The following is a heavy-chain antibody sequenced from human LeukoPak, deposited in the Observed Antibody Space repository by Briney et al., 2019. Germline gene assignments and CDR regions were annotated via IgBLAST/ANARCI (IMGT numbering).Heavy chain of an antibody. Sequence: SETLSLTCTVSGDSISSRSYYWGWIRQPPGKGLEWIGKIYYGRNYKWNSSLKSRGTISVDTSKNQFSLKLTSVTAADTAVYYCTRVMVGATTDYWGQGTLVTVSS. D-gene: IGHD1-26*01. CDR1: GDSISSRSYY. CDR2: IYYGRNY. J-gene: IGHJ4*02. V-gene: IGHV4-39*07. CDR3: TRVMVGATTDY.